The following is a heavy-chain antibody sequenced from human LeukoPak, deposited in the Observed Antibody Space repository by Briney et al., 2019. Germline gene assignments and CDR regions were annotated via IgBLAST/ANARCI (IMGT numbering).Heavy chain of an antibody. J-gene: IGHJ4*02. CDR2: ISSSSSTI. D-gene: IGHD3-22*01. V-gene: IGHV3-48*04. CDR3: ARDWIPPNYYDSSGYSYFDY. Sequence: GGSLRLSCAASGFTFSSYSMNWVRQAPGKGLEWVSYISSSSSTIYYADSVKGRFTISRDNAKNSLYLQMNSLRAEDTAVYYCARDWIPPNYYDSSGYSYFDYWGQGTLVTVSS. CDR1: GFTFSSYS.